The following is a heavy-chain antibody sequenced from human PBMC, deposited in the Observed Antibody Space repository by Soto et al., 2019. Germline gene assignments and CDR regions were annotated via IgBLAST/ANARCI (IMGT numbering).Heavy chain of an antibody. V-gene: IGHV1-18*01. CDR1: GYAFISHI. D-gene: IGHD2-21*01. Sequence: GSVKVSCKSSGYAFISHIITWVRQAPGQGLEWMGRISAYNGNTNYAQKFQGRVTMTTDTSTSTAYMELRSLRSDDTAVYYCARGAFCGGAPGCRDMDVWGQGTTVTVSS. CDR2: ISAYNGNT. CDR3: ARGAFCGGAPGCRDMDV. J-gene: IGHJ6*02.